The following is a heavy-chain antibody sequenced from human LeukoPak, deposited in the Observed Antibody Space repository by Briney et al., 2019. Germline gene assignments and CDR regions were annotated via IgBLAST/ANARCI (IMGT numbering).Heavy chain of an antibody. CDR3: ARDDDWNYEDY. CDR2: IKQDGSEK. Sequence: PGGSLRLSCAASGFTFSNYWMSWVGQAPGKGLQWVANIKQDGSEKYYVDSVKGRFTISSDNAKKSLYLQMNSLRAEDTAVYYCARDDDWNYEDYWGQGTLVTVSS. CDR1: GFTFSNYW. J-gene: IGHJ4*02. D-gene: IGHD1-7*01. V-gene: IGHV3-7*01.